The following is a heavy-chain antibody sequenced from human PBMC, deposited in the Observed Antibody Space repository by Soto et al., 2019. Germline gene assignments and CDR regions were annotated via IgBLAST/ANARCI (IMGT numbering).Heavy chain of an antibody. J-gene: IGHJ4*02. CDR1: GYTFNSYY. Sequence: SSVKVSGKASGYTFNSYYMHWVRQAPGQGLEWMGWINAGNGNTKYSQKFQGRVTITRDTSASTAYMELSSLRSEDTAVYYCASDLGGLHDYWGQGTLVTVSS. V-gene: IGHV1-3*01. CDR2: INAGNGNT. CDR3: ASDLGGLHDY.